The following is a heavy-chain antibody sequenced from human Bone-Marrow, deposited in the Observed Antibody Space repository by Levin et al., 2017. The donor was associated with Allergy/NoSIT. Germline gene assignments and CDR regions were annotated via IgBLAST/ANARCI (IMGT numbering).Heavy chain of an antibody. D-gene: IGHD3-10*01. CDR2: INPNSGGT. CDR3: ARGAPTMVRGVMDY. J-gene: IGHJ4*02. V-gene: IGHV1-2*04. Sequence: ESLKISCKASGYTFTGYYMHWVRQAPGQGLEWMGWINPNSGGTNYAQKFQGWVTMTRDTSISTAYMELSRLRSDDTAVYYCARGAPTMVRGVMDYWGQGTLVTVSS. CDR1: GYTFTGYY.